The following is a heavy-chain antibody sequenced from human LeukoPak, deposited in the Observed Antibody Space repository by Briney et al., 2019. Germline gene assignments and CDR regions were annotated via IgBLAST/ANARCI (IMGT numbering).Heavy chain of an antibody. J-gene: IGHJ4*02. Sequence: SETLSLTCTVSGGSISSGSYYWSWIRQPAGKGLEWIGRIYTSGSTNYNPSLKSRVTISVDTSKNQFSLKLSSVTAADTAVYYCATRFGSGYHFDYWGQGTLVTVSS. V-gene: IGHV4-61*02. CDR3: ATRFGSGYHFDY. CDR1: GGSISSGSYY. CDR2: IYTSGST. D-gene: IGHD3-3*01.